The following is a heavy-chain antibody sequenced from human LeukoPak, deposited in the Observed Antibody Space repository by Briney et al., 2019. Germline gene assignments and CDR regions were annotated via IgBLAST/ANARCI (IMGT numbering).Heavy chain of an antibody. CDR2: INSDGSST. J-gene: IGHJ6*02. V-gene: IGHV3-74*01. Sequence: GGSLRLSCAASGFTFSSYWMHWVRPAPGKGLVWVSRINSDGSSTSYADSVKGRFTISRDNAKNTLYLQMNSLRAEDTAVYYCARVMDCGGDCGYYYYYGMDVWGQGTTVTVSS. CDR3: ARVMDCGGDCGYYYYYGMDV. CDR1: GFTFSSYW. D-gene: IGHD2-21*02.